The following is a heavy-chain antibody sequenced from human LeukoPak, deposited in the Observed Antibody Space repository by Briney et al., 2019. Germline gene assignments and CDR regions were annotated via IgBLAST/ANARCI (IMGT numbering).Heavy chain of an antibody. CDR2: ISYDGSNK. D-gene: IGHD3-22*01. CDR3: ARAFVKLGYDSSGSPFDY. J-gene: IGHJ4*02. V-gene: IGHV3-30*03. Sequence: GGSLRLSCAASGFTFSSYGMHWVRQAPGKGLEWVVVISYDGSNKYYADSVKGRFTISRDNSKNTLYLQMNSLRAEDTAVYYCARAFVKLGYDSSGSPFDYWGQGTLVTVSS. CDR1: GFTFSSYG.